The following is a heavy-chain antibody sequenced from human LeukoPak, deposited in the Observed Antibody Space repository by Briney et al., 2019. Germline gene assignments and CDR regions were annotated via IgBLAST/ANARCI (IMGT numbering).Heavy chain of an antibody. V-gene: IGHV3-30*03. CDR1: GFTFSSHG. J-gene: IGHJ4*02. CDR3: ARHYYDSSGYIDY. Sequence: GGSLRLSCAASGFTFSSHGIHWVRQAPGKGLEWVAVISYDGSNKYYADSVKGRFTISRDNSKNTLYLQMNSLRAEDTAVYYCARHYYDSSGYIDYWGQGTLVTVSS. CDR2: ISYDGSNK. D-gene: IGHD3-22*01.